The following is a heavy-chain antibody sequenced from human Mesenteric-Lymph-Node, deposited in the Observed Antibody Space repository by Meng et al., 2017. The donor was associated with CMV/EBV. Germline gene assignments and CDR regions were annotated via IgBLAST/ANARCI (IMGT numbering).Heavy chain of an antibody. CDR2: INWNVGSI. J-gene: IGHJ3*02. V-gene: IGHV3-20*04. CDR3: ARGDRFNSGRYSAFDI. D-gene: IGHD1-26*01. Sequence: GGSLRLSCAASGFVFDDYAMTWVRQAPGKGLEWVAGINWNVGSIGYVGSVKGRFTISRDNAKNSLYLQMNSLRADDTALYYCARGDRFNSGRYSAFDIWGQGTMVTVSS. CDR1: GFVFDDYA.